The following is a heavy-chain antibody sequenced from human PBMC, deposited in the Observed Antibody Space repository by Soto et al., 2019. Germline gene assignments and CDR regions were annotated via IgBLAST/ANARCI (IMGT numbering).Heavy chain of an antibody. D-gene: IGHD6-13*01. V-gene: IGHV3-30*03. CDR3: ARDARIPAANGALYNWFDP. CDR1: GFTFSSYG. Sequence: QVQLVESGGGVVQPGRSLRLSCAASGFTFSSYGVHWVRQAPGKGLEWVAVISYDGSNKYYADSVKGRFTISRDNSRNTLYLQMNSLRADDTAVYFCARDARIPAANGALYNWFDPWGQGTLVTVSS. CDR2: ISYDGSNK. J-gene: IGHJ5*02.